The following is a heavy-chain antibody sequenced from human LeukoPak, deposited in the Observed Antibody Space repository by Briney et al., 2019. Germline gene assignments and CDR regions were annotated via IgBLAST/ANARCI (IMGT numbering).Heavy chain of an antibody. D-gene: IGHD3-16*01. CDR3: AREGPKGDFIDY. CDR1: GYTFTSYG. CDR2: INPNSGGT. Sequence: ASVKVSCKASGYTFTSYGISWVRQAPGQGLEWMGWINPNSGGTNYAQKFQGRVTMTRDTSISTAYMELSRLRSDDTAVYYCAREGPKGDFIDYWGQGTLVTVSS. J-gene: IGHJ4*02. V-gene: IGHV1-2*02.